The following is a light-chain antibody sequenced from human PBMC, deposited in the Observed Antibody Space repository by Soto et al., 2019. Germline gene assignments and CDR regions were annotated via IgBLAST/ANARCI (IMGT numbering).Light chain of an antibody. CDR2: AAS. CDR1: QGISSS. J-gene: IGKJ5*01. CDR3: QKLHNFPLT. Sequence: DIQFTQSPSFLSASVGDRVTITWRASQGISSSLAWYQQKPGEAPRLLIYAASTLQSEVPSRFSGSGYGTEFTLTISSLQPDDFASYYCQKLHNFPLTFGQGTRLEIK. V-gene: IGKV1-9*01.